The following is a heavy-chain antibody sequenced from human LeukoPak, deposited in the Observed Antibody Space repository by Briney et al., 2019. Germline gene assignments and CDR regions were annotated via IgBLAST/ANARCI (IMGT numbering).Heavy chain of an antibody. CDR1: GYTFTGYY. CDR2: INPNSGGT. CDR3: ARVGRITMVRGVTRFDY. D-gene: IGHD3-10*01. J-gene: IGHJ4*02. V-gene: IGHV1-2*02. Sequence: ASVKVSCKASGYTFTGYYMHWVRQAPGQGLEGMGWINPNSGGTNYAQKFQGRVTMTRDTSISTASMELSRLRSDDTAVYYCARVGRITMVRGVTRFDYWGQGTLVTVSS.